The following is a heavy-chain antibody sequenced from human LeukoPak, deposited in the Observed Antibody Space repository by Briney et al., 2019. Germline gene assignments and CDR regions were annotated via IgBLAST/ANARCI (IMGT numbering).Heavy chain of an antibody. V-gene: IGHV1-18*01. CDR3: ARDSVTLWFGELLYFDY. D-gene: IGHD3-10*01. J-gene: IGHJ4*02. CDR1: GYTFTSYG. CDR2: ISAYNGNT. Sequence: ASVKVSCKASGYTFTSYGISWVRQAPGQGLEWMGWISAYNGNTNYAQKLQGRVTMTTDTSTSTAYMELRSLRSDDTAVYYCARDSVTLWFGELLYFDYWGQGTLVTVSS.